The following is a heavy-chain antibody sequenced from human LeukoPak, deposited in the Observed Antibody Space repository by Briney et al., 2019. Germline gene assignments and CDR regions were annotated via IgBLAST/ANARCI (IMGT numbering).Heavy chain of an antibody. D-gene: IGHD5-18*01. CDR3: ARGYSYGDH. CDR2: ISYDGSNK. V-gene: IGHV3-30-3*01. CDR1: GFTFSSYA. J-gene: IGHJ4*02. Sequence: GGSLRLSCAASGFTFSSYAMHWVRQAPGKGLEWVAVISYDGSNKYYADSVKGRFTISRDNSKNTLYLQMNSLRAEDTAVYYCARGYSYGDHWGQGTLVTVSS.